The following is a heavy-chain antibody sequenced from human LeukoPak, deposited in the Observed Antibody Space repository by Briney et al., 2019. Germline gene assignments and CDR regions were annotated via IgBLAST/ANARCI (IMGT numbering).Heavy chain of an antibody. Sequence: SETLSLTCTVSGDSISNYYWSWIRQPPGQGLEWIGYIHYSGSTDNNPSLKSRVTISIDASKNQFSLKLRSVTATDTAVYFCARGIFAEKWELPPGSFDYWGQGTLVTVSS. J-gene: IGHJ4*02. V-gene: IGHV4-59*01. D-gene: IGHD1-7*01. CDR1: GDSISNYY. CDR3: ARGIFAEKWELPPGSFDY. CDR2: IHYSGST.